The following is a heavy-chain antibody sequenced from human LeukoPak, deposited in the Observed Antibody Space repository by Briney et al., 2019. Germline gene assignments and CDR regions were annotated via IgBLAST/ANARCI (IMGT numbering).Heavy chain of an antibody. CDR2: ISGDGGST. J-gene: IGHJ5*02. CDR3: ATDGAGFDT. Sequence: GGSLKLSCVVSGFTFRNYAMSWVRQAPGEGLAWVSAISGDGGSTFYADSVKGRFTISRDNAKKSLYLEMNNLRAEDTAVYYCATDGAGFDTWGQGVLVTVSS. V-gene: IGHV3-23*01. CDR1: GFTFRNYA.